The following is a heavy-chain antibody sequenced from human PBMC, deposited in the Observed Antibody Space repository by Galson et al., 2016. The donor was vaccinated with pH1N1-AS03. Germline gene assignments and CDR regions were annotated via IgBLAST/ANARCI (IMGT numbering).Heavy chain of an antibody. CDR3: ARHVHLYPDNSDYPDVFDV. D-gene: IGHD3-22*01. V-gene: IGHV4-39*01. J-gene: IGHJ3*01. CDR2: IYYSGGT. CDR1: GGSISTSSYY. Sequence: SETLSLTCTVSGGSISTSSYYWGWIRQPPGKGLEWIGSIYYSGGTYYSPSLKSRFSLSVDMSKNQFSLTLTSVTAADTAVYYCARHVHLYPDNSDYPDVFDVWGQGTKVIVSS.